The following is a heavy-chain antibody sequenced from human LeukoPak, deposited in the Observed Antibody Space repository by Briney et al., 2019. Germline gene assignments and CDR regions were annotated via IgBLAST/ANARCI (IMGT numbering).Heavy chain of an antibody. CDR2: ISIDITYI. V-gene: IGHV3-21*01. CDR3: VREAVDGFDI. J-gene: IGHJ3*02. CDR1: RFAFSTYN. Sequence: PGVSLRLFCAASRFAFSTYNVHGARQARGKGLEWVSSISIDITYIYYADSVKGRFTISRDNAKNSLYLQVHSLRAEDTAVYYCVREAVDGFDIWGQGTMVTVSS. D-gene: IGHD5-24*01.